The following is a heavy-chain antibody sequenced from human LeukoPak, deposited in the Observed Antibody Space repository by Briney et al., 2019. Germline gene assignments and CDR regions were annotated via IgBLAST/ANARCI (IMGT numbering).Heavy chain of an antibody. CDR3: ARDRGTTGYYYLDS. CDR2: IYHTGST. Sequence: PSETLSLTCSVSGRPITEYYWSWIRQPPGKGLECVGYIYHTGSTNYSPSLKSRVTMSVDASRNQFSLKLVSVTAADTAVYYCARDRGTTGYYYLDSWGQGILATVSS. D-gene: IGHD1-26*01. V-gene: IGHV4-59*01. CDR1: GRPITEYY. J-gene: IGHJ4*02.